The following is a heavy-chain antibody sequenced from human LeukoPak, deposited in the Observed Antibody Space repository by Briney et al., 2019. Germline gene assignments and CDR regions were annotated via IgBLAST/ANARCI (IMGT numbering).Heavy chain of an antibody. Sequence: PSATLSLTCAVSGGSITSTNWWSWVRKPPGRGLEWIGEIYHDDNSNYDPSLKSRVTISVDKSKNQFSLKLSSVTAAVTAVYYCAGHSGWTGPDFWGQGTLVTVSS. CDR1: GGSITSTNW. D-gene: IGHD6-19*01. CDR2: IYHDDNS. V-gene: IGHV4-4*02. J-gene: IGHJ4*02. CDR3: AGHSGWTGPDF.